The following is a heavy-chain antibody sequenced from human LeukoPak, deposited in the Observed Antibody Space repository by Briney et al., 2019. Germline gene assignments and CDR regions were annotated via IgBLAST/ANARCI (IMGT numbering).Heavy chain of an antibody. D-gene: IGHD4-23*01. Sequence: GSLRLSCAASGFTFSIYGLSGVRHAPGERLGWGSAVRTSGDSTYSADSVKGRFTTSRDNSKTTLYLEMNGLRAKDTAAYYCAKVPVRYGGNSDAFDIWGQGTMVTVSS. V-gene: IGHV3-23*01. CDR2: VRTSGDST. J-gene: IGHJ3*02. CDR3: AKVPVRYGGNSDAFDI. CDR1: GFTFSIYG.